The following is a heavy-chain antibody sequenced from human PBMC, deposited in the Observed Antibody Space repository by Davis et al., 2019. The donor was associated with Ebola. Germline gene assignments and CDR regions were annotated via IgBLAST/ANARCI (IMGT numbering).Heavy chain of an antibody. J-gene: IGHJ3*02. CDR2: ITSTSSHK. Sequence: GGSLRLSCAASGFTFSDAYMSWIRQAPGKGLEWVSYITSTSSHKDYADSVQGRFTISRDNSKNTLYLQMNSLRAEDTAVYYCARDRPSYYGSGKVDAFDIWGQGTMVTVSS. CDR3: ARDRPSYYGSGKVDAFDI. V-gene: IGHV3-11*05. CDR1: GFTFSDAY. D-gene: IGHD3-10*01.